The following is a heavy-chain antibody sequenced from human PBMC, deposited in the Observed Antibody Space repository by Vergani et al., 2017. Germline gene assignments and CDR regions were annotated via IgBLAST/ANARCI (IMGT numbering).Heavy chain of an antibody. CDR1: GFTFSSYA. CDR2: ISGRGGST. CDR3: AKDPRIYDSSGYYDAFDI. Sequence: EVQLLESGGGLVQPGGSLRLSCAASGFTFSSYAMSWVRQAPGKGLEWVSAISGRGGSTYYADSVKGRFTIPRDNSKNTLYLQMNSLRAEDTAVYYCAKDPRIYDSSGYYDAFDIWGQGTMVTVAS. D-gene: IGHD3-22*01. J-gene: IGHJ3*02. V-gene: IGHV3-23*01.